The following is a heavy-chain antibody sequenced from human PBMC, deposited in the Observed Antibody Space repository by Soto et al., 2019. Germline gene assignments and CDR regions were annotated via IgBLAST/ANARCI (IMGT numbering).Heavy chain of an antibody. CDR1: GFTVSSDY. CDR2: IYSGGST. V-gene: IGHV3-66*01. D-gene: IGHD1-26*01. Sequence: EVPVVESGGGLVQPGGSLRLSCAASGFTVSSDYMNWVRQAPGKGLEWVSVIYSGGSTYYADPVKGRFTISRDNSKNTLYLQMNSLRAEDTAVYYCARDPGDRNGMIVWGQGTTVTVSS. CDR3: ARDPGDRNGMIV. J-gene: IGHJ6*02.